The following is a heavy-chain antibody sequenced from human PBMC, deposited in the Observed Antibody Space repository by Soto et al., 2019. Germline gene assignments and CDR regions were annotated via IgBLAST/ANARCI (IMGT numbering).Heavy chain of an antibody. J-gene: IGHJ3*02. Sequence: TLSLTCTVSGGSISSGGYYWSWIRQHPGKGLEWIGYIYYSGSTYYNPSLKSRVTISVDTSKNQFSLKLSSVTAADTAVYYCARDRSIAAADEDAFDIWGQGTMVTVSS. CDR1: GGSISSGGYY. D-gene: IGHD6-13*01. CDR3: ARDRSIAAADEDAFDI. CDR2: IYYSGST. V-gene: IGHV4-31*03.